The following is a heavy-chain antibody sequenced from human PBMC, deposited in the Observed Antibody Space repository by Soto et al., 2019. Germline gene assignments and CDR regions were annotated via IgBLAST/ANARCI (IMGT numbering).Heavy chain of an antibody. D-gene: IGHD3-10*01. V-gene: IGHV5-51*01. Sequence: PGESLKISCKGSGYNFSRYWIAWVRQMPGKGLEWMGIIYTGDSDTRYSPSFQGQVTISADKSISTAYRQWNSLKASDSAMYYCAREPFYFGSQSPGLSGLDVRGQGTTVTVSS. CDR1: GYNFSRYW. CDR2: IYTGDSDT. CDR3: AREPFYFGSQSPGLSGLDV. J-gene: IGHJ6*02.